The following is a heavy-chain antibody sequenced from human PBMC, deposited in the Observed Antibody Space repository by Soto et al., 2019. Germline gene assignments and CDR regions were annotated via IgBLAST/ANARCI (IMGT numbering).Heavy chain of an antibody. Sequence: PSETLSLTCTISGDSFSNHYWTWIRQSPGKGLEWIGYIFHSGNTDYNPSVKSRVTISIDKSRNLFSLNLTSVTAADTAVYYCAGDRYFYDSRGYYRTLDSWGQGTLVTVSS. CDR2: IFHSGNT. CDR1: GDSFSNHY. J-gene: IGHJ5*01. V-gene: IGHV4-59*11. D-gene: IGHD3-22*01. CDR3: AGDRYFYDSRGYYRTLDS.